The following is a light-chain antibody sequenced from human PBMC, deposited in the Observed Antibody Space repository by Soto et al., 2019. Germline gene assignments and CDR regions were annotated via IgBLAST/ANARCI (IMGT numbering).Light chain of an antibody. V-gene: IGKV1-5*01. CDR1: QTINNW. CDR2: HAS. J-gene: IGKJ1*01. Sequence: DIQMTQSPSTLSASIGDRVTITCRASQTINNWLAWYQQKPGKAPNLLIYHASNLENGVPSRFSGSAFGTEFTLTISSLQPDDFATYYCQHYNSYPWTFGQGTKV. CDR3: QHYNSYPWT.